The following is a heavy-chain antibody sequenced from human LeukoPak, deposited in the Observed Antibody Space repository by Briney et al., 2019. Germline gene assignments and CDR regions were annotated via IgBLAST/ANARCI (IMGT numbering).Heavy chain of an antibody. Sequence: PSETLSLTCTVSGYSISSGYYWGWIRQPPGKGLEWIGSIYHSGSTYYNPSLKSRVTISVDTSKNQFSLKLSSVTAADTAVYYCATIRPGGFNAFDIWGQGTMVTVSS. CDR3: ATIRPGGFNAFDI. D-gene: IGHD1-1*01. V-gene: IGHV4-38-2*02. CDR1: GYSISSGYY. CDR2: IYHSGST. J-gene: IGHJ3*02.